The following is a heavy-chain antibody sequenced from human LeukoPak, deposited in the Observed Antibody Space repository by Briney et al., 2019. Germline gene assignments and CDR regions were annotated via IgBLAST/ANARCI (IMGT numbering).Heavy chain of an antibody. D-gene: IGHD5-18*01. CDR2: IGGRGGST. V-gene: IGHV3-23*01. Sequence: PGGTLRLSCAASGFIFSDYGMSWVRQAPGKGLEWVSTIGGRGGSTYYADSVKGRFTISRDNSKNTLYLQMNSLRAEDTAVYYCAKDTASSWWYFDLWGRGTLVTVSS. J-gene: IGHJ2*01. CDR3: AKDTASSWWYFDL. CDR1: GFIFSDYG.